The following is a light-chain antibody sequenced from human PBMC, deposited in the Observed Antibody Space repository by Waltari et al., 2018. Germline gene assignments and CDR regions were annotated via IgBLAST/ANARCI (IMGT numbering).Light chain of an antibody. V-gene: IGLV2-23*01. CDR3: CSYAGSSTLL. Sequence: QSALTQPASVSGSPGQSITVSCTGTSSDVGSYNLVSWYQQHPGKAPKLMIYKGSKRTSGVSNRFSGSKSGNTASLTISGLQAEDESDYYCCSYAGSSTLLFGGGTKVTVL. CDR1: SSDVGSYNL. CDR2: KGS. J-gene: IGLJ2*01.